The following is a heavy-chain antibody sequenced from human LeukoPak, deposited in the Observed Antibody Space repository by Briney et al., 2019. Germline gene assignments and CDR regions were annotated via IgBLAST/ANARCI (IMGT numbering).Heavy chain of an antibody. J-gene: IGHJ4*02. Sequence: GGSLRLSCAASGFPFSTYAMNWVRQAPGKGLEWVSVITGSGGFTQYADPVKGRFTISRDNSKNTVYLQMNSLRVEDTALYYCVRSLDYWGQGTLVTVSS. V-gene: IGHV3-23*01. CDR3: VRSLDY. CDR1: GFPFSTYA. CDR2: ITGSGGFT.